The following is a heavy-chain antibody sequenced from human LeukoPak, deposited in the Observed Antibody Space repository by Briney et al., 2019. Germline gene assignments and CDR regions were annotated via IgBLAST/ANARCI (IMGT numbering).Heavy chain of an antibody. CDR1: GYTFTSYG. V-gene: IGHV1-18*01. CDR3: ARSFRYCSSTSCFDAFDI. CDR2: ISAYNGNT. Sequence: ASVKVSCKASGYTFTSYGISWVRQAPGQGLEWMGWISAYNGNTNYAQKLQGRVTMTTDTSTSTAYMELRSLRSDDTAVYYCARSFRYCSSTSCFDAFDIWGQGTMVTVSS. J-gene: IGHJ3*02. D-gene: IGHD2-2*01.